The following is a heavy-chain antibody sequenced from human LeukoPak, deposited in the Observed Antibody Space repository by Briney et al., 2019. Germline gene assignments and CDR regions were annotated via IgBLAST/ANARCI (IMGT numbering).Heavy chain of an antibody. CDR2: IWYDGTDK. D-gene: IGHD3-10*01. V-gene: IGHV3-33*01. CDR1: GFTFSSYG. J-gene: IGHJ6*02. CDR3: ARSGSTYYYGMDV. Sequence: GGSLRLSCAASGFTFSSYGMHWVRQGPGQGLEWVTFIWYDGTDKNYADSVKGRFTISRDNSKNTLYLQMNSLRAEDTAVYYCARSGSTYYYGMDVWGQGTTVTVSS.